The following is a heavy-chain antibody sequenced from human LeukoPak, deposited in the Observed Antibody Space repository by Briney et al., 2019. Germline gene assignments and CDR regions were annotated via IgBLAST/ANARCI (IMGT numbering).Heavy chain of an antibody. D-gene: IGHD3-22*01. J-gene: IGHJ4*02. CDR2: INHSGST. CDR1: GGSFSGYY. CDR3: ARVIHYYYDSSGYPRD. V-gene: IGHV4-34*01. Sequence: PSETLSLTCAVYGGSFSGYYWSWTRQPPGKGLEWIGEINHSGSTNYNPSLKSRVTISVDTSKNQFSLKLSSVTAADTAVYYCARVIHYYYDSSGYPRDWGQGTLVTVSS.